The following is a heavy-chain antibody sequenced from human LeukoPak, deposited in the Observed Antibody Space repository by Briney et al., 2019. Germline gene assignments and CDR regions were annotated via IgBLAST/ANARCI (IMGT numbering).Heavy chain of an antibody. D-gene: IGHD6-13*01. J-gene: IGHJ4*02. CDR1: GFTFDDYA. CDR2: ISWNSGSI. V-gene: IGHV3-9*01. Sequence: PGGSLRLSCAASGFTFDDYAMHWVRQAPGKGLEWVSGISWNSGSIGYADSVKGRFTISRDNAKNSLYLQMNSLRAEDTAVYYCAKDALNSSSWPKRGDYWGQGTLVTVSS. CDR3: AKDALNSSSWPKRGDY.